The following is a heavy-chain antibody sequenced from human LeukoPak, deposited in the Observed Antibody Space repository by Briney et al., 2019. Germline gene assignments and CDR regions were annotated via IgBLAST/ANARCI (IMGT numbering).Heavy chain of an antibody. D-gene: IGHD3-22*01. CDR3: ASSRNLNYDSSGYYYRDFDY. J-gene: IGHJ4*02. V-gene: IGHV1-69*05. CDR2: IIPIFGTA. CDR1: GGTFSSYA. Sequence: ASVKVSCKASGGTFSSYAISWVRQAPGQGLEWMGGIIPIFGTANYAQKFQGRVTITTDESTSTAYMELSSLRSEDTAVYYCASSRNLNYDSSGYYYRDFDYWGQGTLVTVSS.